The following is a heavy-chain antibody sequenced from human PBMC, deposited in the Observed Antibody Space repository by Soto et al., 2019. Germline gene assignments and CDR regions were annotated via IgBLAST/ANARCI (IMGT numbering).Heavy chain of an antibody. J-gene: IGHJ6*02. CDR1: GGSFSGYY. CDR3: VRQKGFFDWSSHVTGPGGMDV. D-gene: IGHD3-9*01. Sequence: QVQLQQWGAGLLKPSETLSLTCAVNGGSFSGYYWNWIRQSAGKGLEWIGRIHHSGTTNYNPSLKSRLTSSLDTSKNHFSRQLNSVTAADTAMYYCVRQKGFFDWSSHVTGPGGMDVWGQGTSVTVSS. CDR2: IHHSGTT. V-gene: IGHV4-34*01.